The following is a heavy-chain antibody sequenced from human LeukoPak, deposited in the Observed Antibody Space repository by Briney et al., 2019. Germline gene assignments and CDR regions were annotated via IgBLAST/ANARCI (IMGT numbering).Heavy chain of an antibody. CDR2: IKHDGST. J-gene: IGHJ4*02. V-gene: IGHV4-34*01. Sequence: SETLSLTCAVYGGSFTNYNWSWIRQPPGKGLEWIGEIKHDGSTNYNPSLKSRVIMSLDTSKNQFFLNLNSVTAADTAVYYCARGFSGVVARDWGQGTLVTVSS. CDR1: GGSFTNYN. CDR3: ARGFSGVVARD. D-gene: IGHD2-15*01.